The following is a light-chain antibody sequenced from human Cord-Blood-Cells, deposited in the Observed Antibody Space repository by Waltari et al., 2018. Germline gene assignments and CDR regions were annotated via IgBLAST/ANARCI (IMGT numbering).Light chain of an antibody. CDR3: QQSYSTPGLT. CDR2: AAS. J-gene: IGKJ4*01. Sequence: DIQMTQSPSSLSASVGDRVTITCRASQSISSYLNWYQQKPGKAPKLLIYAASSLQSGVPSRFSGSGSGTDFTLTISSLRPEDFATYYCQQSYSTPGLTFGGGTKVEIK. CDR1: QSISSY. V-gene: IGKV1-39*01.